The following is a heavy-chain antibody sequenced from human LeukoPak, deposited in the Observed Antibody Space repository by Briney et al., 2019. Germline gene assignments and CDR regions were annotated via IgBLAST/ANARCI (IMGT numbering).Heavy chain of an antibody. J-gene: IGHJ6*03. CDR3: ARAASYYYYMDV. Sequence: GGSLRLSCAASGFTFSSYAMHWVRQAPGKGLEWVAVISYDGSNKYYADSVKGRFTISRDNSKNTLYLQMNSLRAEDTAVYYCARAASYYYYMDVWGKGTTVTISS. V-gene: IGHV3-30*04. CDR2: ISYDGSNK. CDR1: GFTFSSYA.